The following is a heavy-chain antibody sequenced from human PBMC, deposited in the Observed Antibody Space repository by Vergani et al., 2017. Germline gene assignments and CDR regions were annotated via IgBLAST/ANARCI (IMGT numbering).Heavy chain of an antibody. D-gene: IGHD2-2*01. Sequence: QVQLVQSGAEVKKPGASVKVSCKASGYTLTGYYMHWVRQAPGQGLEWMGWMNPNSGNTGYAQKFQGRVTITRNTSISTAYMELSSLRSEDTAVYYCARCFSTSCLDYWGQGTLVTVSS. J-gene: IGHJ4*02. CDR2: MNPNSGNT. CDR1: GYTLTGYY. V-gene: IGHV1-8*03. CDR3: ARCFSTSCLDY.